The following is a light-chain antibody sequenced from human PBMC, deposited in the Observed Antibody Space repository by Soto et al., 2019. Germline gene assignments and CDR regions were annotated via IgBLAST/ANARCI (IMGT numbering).Light chain of an antibody. J-gene: IGKJ4*01. V-gene: IGKV2-28*01. Sequence: DIVMTQSPVSLPVTPGESAFISCRSSQSLRRSDGYSSLDWYRQKSGQSPQLLIHLGSIRASGVPDRFSGSGSRTDFTLKLRRAAAEDVEVYFCMQARQAPPTFGGGTQVELK. CDR1: QSLRRSDGYSS. CDR2: LGS. CDR3: MQARQAPPT.